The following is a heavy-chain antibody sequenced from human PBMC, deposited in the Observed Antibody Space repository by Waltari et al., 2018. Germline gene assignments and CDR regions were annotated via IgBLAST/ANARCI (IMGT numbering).Heavy chain of an antibody. Sequence: EVQLLESGGGLVQPGGSMRLSCQASGFTFRSYAMSWVRQAPGKGVEWVSSISGSGAAIFYADSVKGRFTISRDNSKNTVYLQMISLRAEDTAVYYCAEAGLYVRDYYYDYTMGVWGQGTTVTVSS. J-gene: IGHJ6*02. CDR3: AEAGLYVRDYYYDYTMGV. CDR2: ISGSGAAI. V-gene: IGHV3-23*01. D-gene: IGHD3-10*02. CDR1: GFTFRSYA.